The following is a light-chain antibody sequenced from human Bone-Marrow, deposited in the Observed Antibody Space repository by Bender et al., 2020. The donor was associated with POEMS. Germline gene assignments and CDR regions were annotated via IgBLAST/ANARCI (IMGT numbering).Light chain of an antibody. CDR3: CSYAGTNTWL. Sequence: QSALTQPASVSGSPGQSITISCTGTNTNVGIYNLVSWFQQHPGKAPQLVIYEVNKRPSGISYRFSGSKSGNTASLTISGLQAEDEADYYCCSYAGTNTWLFGGGTKVTVL. V-gene: IGLV2-23*02. CDR1: NTNVGIYNL. J-gene: IGLJ3*02. CDR2: EVN.